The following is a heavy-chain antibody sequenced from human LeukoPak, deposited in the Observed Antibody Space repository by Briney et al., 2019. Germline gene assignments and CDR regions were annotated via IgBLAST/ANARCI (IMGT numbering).Heavy chain of an antibody. Sequence: SGGSLRLSCAASGFTVSSNYMSWVRQAPGKGLEWVSLIYSGGSTYYADSVKGRFTISRGNSKNTLCLQMNSLRAEDTAVYYCARDRIWSGLDYWGQGTLVTVSS. D-gene: IGHD3-3*01. CDR1: GFTVSSNY. J-gene: IGHJ4*02. CDR3: ARDRIWSGLDY. CDR2: IYSGGST. V-gene: IGHV3-53*01.